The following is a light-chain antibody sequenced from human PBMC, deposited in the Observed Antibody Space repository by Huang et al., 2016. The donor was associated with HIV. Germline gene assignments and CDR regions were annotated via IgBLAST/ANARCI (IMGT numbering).Light chain of an antibody. CDR1: QSISYW. CDR3: QQYNSYSWT. Sequence: DIQMNQSPSTLSACLGDCVTITCRASQSISYWMASYQQKPGKAPNLLIYKSSTLQSGVPAWFSGSGSGTEFTLTISSLQPDDFATYYCQQYNSYSWTFGKGTKVEIK. CDR2: KSS. J-gene: IGKJ1*01. V-gene: IGKV1-5*03.